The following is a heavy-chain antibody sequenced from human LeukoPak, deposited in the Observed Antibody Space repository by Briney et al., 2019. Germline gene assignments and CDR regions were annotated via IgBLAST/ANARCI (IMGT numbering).Heavy chain of an antibody. D-gene: IGHD6-19*01. CDR1: GFTFGTYA. CDR3: AKLSSGSGSKFGFDS. J-gene: IGHJ4*02. CDR2: ISNGGITT. Sequence: GESLRLSCAASGFTFGTYAMSWVRQTPGKSLEWVSIISNGGITTCYADSVRGRFTISRDNSKNRLYLQMSSLRAEDTAVYYCAKLSSGSGSKFGFDSWGQGTLVTVSS. V-gene: IGHV3-23*01.